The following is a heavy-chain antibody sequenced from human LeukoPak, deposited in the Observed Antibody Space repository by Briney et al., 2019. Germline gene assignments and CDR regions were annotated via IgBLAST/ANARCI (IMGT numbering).Heavy chain of an antibody. J-gene: IGHJ6*02. CDR1: GGTFSSYA. CDR3: ARGATIPQPDYYYYYGMDV. Sequence: SVEVSCKASGGTFSSYAISWVRQAPGQGLEWMGGIIPIFGTANYAQKFQGRVTITADESTSTAYMELSSLRSEDTAVYYCARGATIPQPDYYYYYGMDVWGQGSTVTVSS. D-gene: IGHD5-24*01. CDR2: IIPIFGTA. V-gene: IGHV1-69*13.